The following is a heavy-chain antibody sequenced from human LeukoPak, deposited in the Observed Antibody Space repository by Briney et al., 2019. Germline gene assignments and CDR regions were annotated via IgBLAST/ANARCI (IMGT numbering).Heavy chain of an antibody. J-gene: IGHJ5*02. CDR3: VRYYYGSGSYNDWFDP. CDR1: GYTFTGYY. CDR2: INPNSGGT. D-gene: IGHD3-10*01. Sequence: ASVKVSRKASGYTFTGYYMHWVRQAPGQGLEWMGWINPNSGGTNYAQKFQGRVTMTRDTSISTAYMELSRLRSDDTAVYYCVRYYYGSGSYNDWFDPWGQGTLVTVSS. V-gene: IGHV1-2*02.